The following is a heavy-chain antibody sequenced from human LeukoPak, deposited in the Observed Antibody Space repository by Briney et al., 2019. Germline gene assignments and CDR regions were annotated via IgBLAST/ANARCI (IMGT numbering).Heavy chain of an antibody. Sequence: PGGSLRLSCAASGFTFSSYWMSWVRQAPGKGLEWVANIKQDGSEKYYVDSVKGRFTIPRDNAKNSLYLQMNSLRAEDTAVYYCARGFVLRWFPIDYWGQGTLVTVSS. CDR2: IKQDGSEK. CDR3: ARGFVLRWFPIDY. CDR1: GFTFSSYW. V-gene: IGHV3-7*01. J-gene: IGHJ4*02. D-gene: IGHD4-23*01.